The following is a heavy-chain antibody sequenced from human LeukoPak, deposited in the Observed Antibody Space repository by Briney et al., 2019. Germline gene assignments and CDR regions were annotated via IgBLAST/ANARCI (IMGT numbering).Heavy chain of an antibody. D-gene: IGHD3-10*01. J-gene: IGHJ4*02. V-gene: IGHV3-23*01. CDR1: GFTFSSYA. Sequence: GGSLRLSCAASGFTFSSYAMSWVRQALGKGLEWVSAISGSGGSTYYADSVKGRFTISRDNSKNTLYLQMNSLRAEDTAVYYCAKYSGSGSYAYYFDYWGQGTLVTVSS. CDR2: ISGSGGST. CDR3: AKYSGSGSYAYYFDY.